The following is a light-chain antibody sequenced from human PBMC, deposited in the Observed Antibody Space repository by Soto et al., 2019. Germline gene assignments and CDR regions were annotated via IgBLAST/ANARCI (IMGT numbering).Light chain of an antibody. CDR2: EVT. V-gene: IGLV2-8*01. CDR3: SSSYAGSNNFV. Sequence: QSALTQPPSASGSLGQSVTISCTGTRSDVGGYKYVSWYQQHPGKAPKLIIYEVTKRPSGVPDRFAGSKSGNTASLTVSGLQDEDEADYHCSSSYAGSNNFVFGTGTKVTVL. J-gene: IGLJ1*01. CDR1: RSDVGGYKY.